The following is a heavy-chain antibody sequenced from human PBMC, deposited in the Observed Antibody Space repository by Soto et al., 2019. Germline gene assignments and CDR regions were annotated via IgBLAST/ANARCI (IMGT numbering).Heavy chain of an antibody. J-gene: IGHJ4*02. CDR2: TSYDGNNK. D-gene: IGHD3-16*01. CDR3: ARWGTTGGFDL. V-gene: IGHV3-30*19. Sequence: QLQLVESGGGVVQPGTSLRLSCTASGFMFKSYVMHWVRQAPGKGLEWVALTSYDGNNKYYGDSVKGRFTVSRDNSKNTLHMQMYSLRPEDTALYYCARWGTTGGFDLWGQGTLVSVSS. CDR1: GFMFKSYV.